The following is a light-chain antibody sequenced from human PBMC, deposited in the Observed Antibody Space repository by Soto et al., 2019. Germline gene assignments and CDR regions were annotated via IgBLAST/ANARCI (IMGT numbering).Light chain of an antibody. CDR1: SSDVGAYNY. V-gene: IGLV2-14*01. CDR2: EVS. Sequence: QSVLTQPASVSGSPGQSVAISCSGTSSDVGAYNYVSWYQQHPGKAPKLLLSEVSNRPSGVSDRFFGSKSGNTASLTISGLQAEDEDDYYCSSLTTRFTYVFGTGTKVTVL. J-gene: IGLJ1*01. CDR3: SSLTTRFTYV.